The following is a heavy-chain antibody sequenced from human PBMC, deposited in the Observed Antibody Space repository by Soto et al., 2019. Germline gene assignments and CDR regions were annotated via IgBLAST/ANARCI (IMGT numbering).Heavy chain of an antibody. CDR2: IISGVTT. J-gene: IGHJ3*01. V-gene: IGHV3-21*01. CDR1: GFTFSSYA. CDR3: ARDQLYYNDISGRPLNAFDV. Sequence: GGSLRLSCAASGFTFSSYAMSWVRQAPGKGLEWVSTIISGVTTYYADSVKGRFTISRDNAKNSLYLQMNSLRAEDTAVYYCARDQLYYNDISGRPLNAFDVWGQGTMVTVSS. D-gene: IGHD3-22*01.